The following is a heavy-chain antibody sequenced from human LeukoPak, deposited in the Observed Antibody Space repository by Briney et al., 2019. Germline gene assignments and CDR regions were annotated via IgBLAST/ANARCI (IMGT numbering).Heavy chain of an antibody. V-gene: IGHV1-69*13. D-gene: IGHD2-2*01. CDR1: GGTFSSYA. Sequence: EASVKVSCKASGGTFSSYAISWVRQAPGQGLEWMGGIIPIFGTASYAQKFQGRVTITADESTSTAYMELSSLRSEDTAVYYCAREGVRCSSTSCYRYGDYYYYYMDVWGKGTTVTVSS. J-gene: IGHJ6*03. CDR2: IIPIFGTA. CDR3: AREGVRCSSTSCYRYGDYYYYYMDV.